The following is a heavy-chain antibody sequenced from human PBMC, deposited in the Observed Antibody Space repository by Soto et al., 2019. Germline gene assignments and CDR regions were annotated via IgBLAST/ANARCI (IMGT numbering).Heavy chain of an antibody. CDR2: VYYSGST. Sequence: TLSLTCTVSGGSVSSSSYYRGWVRQPPGKGLEWIGSVYYSGSTYYNPSLESRVTISVDTSKNQFSLKLSSVTAADTAVYYCARHGTFWSGYYSELTYYGMDVWGQGTTVTVSS. CDR1: GGSVSSSSYY. J-gene: IGHJ6*02. CDR3: ARHGTFWSGYYSELTYYGMDV. V-gene: IGHV4-39*01. D-gene: IGHD3-3*01.